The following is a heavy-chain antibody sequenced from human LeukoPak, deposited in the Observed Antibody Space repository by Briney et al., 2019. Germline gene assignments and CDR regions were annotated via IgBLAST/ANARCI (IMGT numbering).Heavy chain of an antibody. D-gene: IGHD2-2*01. Sequence: SVKVSCKAPGGTFSSYAISWVRQAPGQGLEWMGGIIPIFGTANYAQKFQGRVTITADESTSTAYMELSSLRSEDTAVYYCARVYCSSTSCYRPYYFVYWGQGTLVTVSS. J-gene: IGHJ4*02. CDR2: IIPIFGTA. CDR3: ARVYCSSTSCYRPYYFVY. V-gene: IGHV1-69*01. CDR1: GGTFSSYA.